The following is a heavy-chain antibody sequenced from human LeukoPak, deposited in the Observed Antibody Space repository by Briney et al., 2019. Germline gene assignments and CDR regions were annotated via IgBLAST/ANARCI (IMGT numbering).Heavy chain of an antibody. D-gene: IGHD6-25*01. Sequence: GASVKVSCKASGYIFTGYYMHWVRQAPGQGLEWMGWINPNSGGTNYAQKFQGRVTMTRDTSISTAYMELSGLRSDDTAVYYCARAPSTAESYYFDYWGQGSLVTVSS. CDR1: GYIFTGYY. J-gene: IGHJ4*02. CDR2: INPNSGGT. V-gene: IGHV1-2*02. CDR3: ARAPSTAESYYFDY.